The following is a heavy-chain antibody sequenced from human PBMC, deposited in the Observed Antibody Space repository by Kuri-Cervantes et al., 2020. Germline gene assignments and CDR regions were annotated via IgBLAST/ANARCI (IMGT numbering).Heavy chain of an antibody. V-gene: IGHV1-18*01. D-gene: IGHD7-27*01. CDR3: ARSDPNWGSPLPFDY. CDR1: GYTFSSYA. CDR2: ISTSNGDT. Sequence: ASVKVSCKTSGYTFSSYAITWVRQAPGHGLEWMGWISTSNGDTYHAQKFQGRVTMTSDTSTSTAYMEVRSLESDDTALYFCARSDPNWGSPLPFDYWGQGTLVTVSS. J-gene: IGHJ4*02.